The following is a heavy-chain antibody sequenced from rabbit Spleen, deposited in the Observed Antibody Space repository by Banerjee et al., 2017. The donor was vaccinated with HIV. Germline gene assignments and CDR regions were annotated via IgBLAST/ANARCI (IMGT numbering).Heavy chain of an antibody. Sequence: QSLEESGGGLVQPGGSLTLSCKASGFSFSSNDYMCWVRQAPGKGLEWIGYIDPVFGITYYANWVNGRFSISRENAQNTVFLQMTSLTAADTATYFCARGASYVYYGHDLWGPGTLVTVS. D-gene: IGHD6-1*01. CDR1: GFSFSSNDY. CDR2: IDPVFGIT. J-gene: IGHJ4*01. CDR3: ARGASYVYYGHDL. V-gene: IGHV1S43*01.